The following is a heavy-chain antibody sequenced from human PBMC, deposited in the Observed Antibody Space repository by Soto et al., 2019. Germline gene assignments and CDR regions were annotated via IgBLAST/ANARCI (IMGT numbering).Heavy chain of an antibody. Sequence: GASVKVSCKTSGYIFTNYYMHWVRQAPGQGLEWMGWINPNSGGTNYAQKFQGRVTMTSDTSITTAYLELTNLTFDDTAVYYCASEKTKFDYWGQGTLVTV. CDR2: INPNSGGT. J-gene: IGHJ4*02. CDR3: ASEKTKFDY. V-gene: IGHV1-2*02. CDR1: GYIFTNYY.